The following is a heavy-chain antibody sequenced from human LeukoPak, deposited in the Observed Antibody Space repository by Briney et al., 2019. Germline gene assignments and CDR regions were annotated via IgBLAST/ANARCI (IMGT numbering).Heavy chain of an antibody. V-gene: IGHV4-34*01. J-gene: IGHJ5*02. CDR1: GGSFSGYY. CDR3: AIRRGSGSYYGRWFDP. Sequence: PSETLSLTCAVYGGSFSGYYWSWIRQPPGKGLEWIGEINHSGSTNYNPSLKSRVTISVATSKNQFSLKLSSVTAADTAVYYCAIRRGSGSYYGRWFDPGGQGTLVTVSS. CDR2: INHSGST. D-gene: IGHD3-10*01.